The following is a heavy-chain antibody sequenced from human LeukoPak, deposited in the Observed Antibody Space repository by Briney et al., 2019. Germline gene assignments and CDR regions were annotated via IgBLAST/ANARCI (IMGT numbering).Heavy chain of an antibody. CDR3: AKDRGLRYFDWLLDH. CDR2: ISYDGSNE. J-gene: IGHJ1*01. CDR1: EFTLSSYG. Sequence: GRSLILSCAASEFTLSSYGMRWVRQAPSKGLEWGAVISYDGSNEYNADSVKGRFPISRDNSHNTLYLQMNSLRAEDPAVYYCAKDRGLRYFDWLLDHWGKGPLVPVS. D-gene: IGHD3-9*01. V-gene: IGHV3-30*18.